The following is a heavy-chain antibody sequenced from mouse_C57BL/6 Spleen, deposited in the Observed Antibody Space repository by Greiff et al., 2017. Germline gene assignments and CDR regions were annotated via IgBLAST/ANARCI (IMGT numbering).Heavy chain of an antibody. CDR2: IYPGSGST. CDR1: GYTFTSYW. J-gene: IGHJ4*01. V-gene: IGHV1-55*01. D-gene: IGHD1-1*01. CDR3: ARARAITTVVATRDAMDY. Sequence: QVQLQQSGAELVKPGASVKMSCKASGYTFTSYWITWVKQRPGQGLEWIGDIYPGSGSTNYNEKFKSKATLTVDTSSSTAYMQLSSLTSEDSAVYYCARARAITTVVATRDAMDYWGQGTSVTVSS.